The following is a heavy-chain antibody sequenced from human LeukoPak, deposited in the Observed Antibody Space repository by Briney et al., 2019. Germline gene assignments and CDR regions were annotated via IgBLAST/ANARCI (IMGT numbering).Heavy chain of an antibody. V-gene: IGHV5-51*01. CDR1: GYSFTSYW. D-gene: IGHD5-24*01. CDR3: ARRLMDGDGYNYGAFDI. CDR2: IYAGDSDT. J-gene: IGHJ3*02. Sequence: GESLKISCKGSGYSFTSYWIGWVRQMPGKGLEWMGIIYAGDSDTRYSPSFQGQVTISADKSISTAYLQWSSLKASDTAMYYCARRLMDGDGYNYGAFDIWGQGTMVTVSS.